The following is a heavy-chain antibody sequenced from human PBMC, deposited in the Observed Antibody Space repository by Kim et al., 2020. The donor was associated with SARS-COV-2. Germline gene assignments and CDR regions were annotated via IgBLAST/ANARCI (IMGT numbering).Heavy chain of an antibody. Sequence: ASVKVSCKASGYTFTSYGISWVRQAPGQGLEWMGWISAYNGNTNYAQKLQGRVTMTTDTSTSTAYMELRSLRSDDTAVYYCARVYYCTNCVCHGGYYYGMDVWGQGTTVTVSS. CDR1: GYTFTSYG. V-gene: IGHV1-18*04. CDR2: ISAYNGNT. CDR3: ARVYYCTNCVCHGGYYYGMDV. D-gene: IGHD2-8*01. J-gene: IGHJ6*02.